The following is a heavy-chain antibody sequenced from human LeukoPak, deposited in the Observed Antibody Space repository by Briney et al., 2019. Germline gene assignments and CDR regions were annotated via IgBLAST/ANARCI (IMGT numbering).Heavy chain of an antibody. V-gene: IGHV3-21*01. CDR1: GFTFSSYS. D-gene: IGHD5-12*01. CDR2: ISSSSSYI. Sequence: GGSLRLSCAASGFTFSSYSMNWVRQAPGKGLEWVSSISSSSSYIYYADSVEGRFTISRDNAKNSLYLQMNSLRAEDTAVYYCARDLVASWDGMDVWGQGTTVTVSS. CDR3: ARDLVASWDGMDV. J-gene: IGHJ6*02.